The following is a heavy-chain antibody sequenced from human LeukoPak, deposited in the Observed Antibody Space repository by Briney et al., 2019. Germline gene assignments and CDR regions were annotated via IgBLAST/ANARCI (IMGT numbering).Heavy chain of an antibody. CDR2: IKNKANSYGT. Sequence: QPGGSLRLSCAASGFSFSDHYMDWVRLAPGKGLEWVCRIKNKANSYGTDYAASVKGRFTLSRDDSKDSLYLQMNSLRSEDTALYYCTRVRLGAATRYFDYWGQGTLVTVSS. J-gene: IGHJ4*02. D-gene: IGHD1-26*01. CDR1: GFSFSDHY. V-gene: IGHV3-72*01. CDR3: TRVRLGAATRYFDY.